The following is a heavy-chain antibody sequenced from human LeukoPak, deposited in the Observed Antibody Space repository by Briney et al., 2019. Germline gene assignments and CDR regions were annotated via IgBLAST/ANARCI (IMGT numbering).Heavy chain of an antibody. CDR2: IYHSGST. J-gene: IGHJ4*02. CDR3: ARLSGSYYLPDY. D-gene: IGHD1-26*01. V-gene: IGHV4-30-2*01. Sequence: SETLSLTCTVSGGSISSGGYYWSWIRQPPGKGLEWIGYIYHSGSTYYNPSLKSRVTISVDRSKNQFSLKLSSVTAADTAVYYCARLSGSYYLPDYWGQGTLVTVSS. CDR1: GGSISSGGYY.